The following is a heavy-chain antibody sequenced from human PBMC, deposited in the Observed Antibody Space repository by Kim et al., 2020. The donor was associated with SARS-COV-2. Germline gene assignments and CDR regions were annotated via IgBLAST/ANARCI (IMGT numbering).Heavy chain of an antibody. D-gene: IGHD3-10*01. J-gene: IGHJ4*02. CDR1: GFMFSSYS. CDR2: IGGSGGYI. CDR3: ATYRGLPLDY. V-gene: IGHV3-21*01. Sequence: GGSLRLSCAASGFMFSSYSMNWVRQAPGKGLEWVSSIGGSGGYIYYADSVKGRFTISRDNAKNSLYLQMNSLRVEDTALYYCATYRGLPLDYWGQGTLVTVSS.